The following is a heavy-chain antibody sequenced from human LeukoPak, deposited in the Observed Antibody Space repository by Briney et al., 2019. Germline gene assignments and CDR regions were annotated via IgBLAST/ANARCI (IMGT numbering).Heavy chain of an antibody. J-gene: IGHJ4*02. D-gene: IGHD1-26*01. V-gene: IGHV3-48*04. CDR1: GFTFSSYS. Sequence: GGSLRLSCAASGFTFSSYSLNWVRQAPGKGLEWVSFISSSSITIYYADSVKGRFTITRDNAEKSLYLQMNSLRAEDTAVYYCARDRGGSYSAIDYWGQGTLVTVSS. CDR2: ISSSSITI. CDR3: ARDRGGSYSAIDY.